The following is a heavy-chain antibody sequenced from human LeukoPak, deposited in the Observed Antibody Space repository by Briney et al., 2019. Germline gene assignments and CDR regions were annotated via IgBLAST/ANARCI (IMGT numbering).Heavy chain of an antibody. J-gene: IGHJ4*02. CDR2: IYYDGSDK. V-gene: IGHV3-33*01. Sequence: PGGSLRLSCAASGFTLSNYGMHWVRQAPGKGLEWVALIYYDGSDKYYADSVKGRFTISRDNSKNTLYLQMNSLRVEDTAVYYCARRGSYSYFDYWGQGTLVTVSS. CDR1: GFTLSNYG. CDR3: ARRGSYSYFDY. D-gene: IGHD1-26*01.